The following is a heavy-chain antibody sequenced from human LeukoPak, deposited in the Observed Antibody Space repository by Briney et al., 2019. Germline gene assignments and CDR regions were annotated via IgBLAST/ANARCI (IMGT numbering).Heavy chain of an antibody. CDR3: AKGYSYGLDY. J-gene: IGHJ4*02. V-gene: IGHV3-30*02. D-gene: IGHD5-18*01. Sequence: GGSLRLSCAASGFTFSDYYMSWVRQAPGKGLEWVTFIRYDGSNKDYADSVKGRFTISRDNSKNTLYLQMNSLRAEDTAVYYCAKGYSYGLDYWGQGTLVTVSS. CDR1: GFTFSDYY. CDR2: IRYDGSNK.